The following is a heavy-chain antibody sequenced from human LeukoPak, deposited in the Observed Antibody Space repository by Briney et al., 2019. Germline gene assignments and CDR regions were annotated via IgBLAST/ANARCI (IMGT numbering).Heavy chain of an antibody. V-gene: IGHV3-48*02. CDR1: RFIIRHYS. CDR3: ARFWGTITAFDI. Sequence: GGSLRLSCAASRFIIRHYSISWVRQAPGKGLEWVSYISSGTGNKYYADSVKGRFTISRDNAKNSLYLQMNSLRDEDTAVYHCARFWGTITAFDIWGQGTLVTVSS. CDR2: ISSGTGNK. J-gene: IGHJ3*02. D-gene: IGHD5-12*01.